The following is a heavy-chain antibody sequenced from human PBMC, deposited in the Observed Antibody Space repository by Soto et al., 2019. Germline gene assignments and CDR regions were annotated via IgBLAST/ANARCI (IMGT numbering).Heavy chain of an antibody. CDR3: VRACPIVEVVADSFDT. D-gene: IGHD2-15*01. J-gene: IGHJ3*02. CDR1: GYTFTSYG. V-gene: IGHV1-18*01. CDR2: ISAYNGNT. Sequence: ASVKVSCKASGYTFTSYGISWVRQAPGQGLEWMGWISAYNGNTNYAQKLQGRVTMTTDTSTSTAYMELRSLRSDDTAVDSCVRACPIVEVVADSFDTWGQGTMVTVSS.